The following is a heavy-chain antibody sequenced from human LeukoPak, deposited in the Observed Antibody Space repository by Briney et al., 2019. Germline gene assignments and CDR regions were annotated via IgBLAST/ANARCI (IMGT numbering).Heavy chain of an antibody. Sequence: SETLSLTCTVSGVSVRNYYWSWIRQPARKGLEGIGRIYASYPTKYNPSTTSPVSMSIDTSTNAFPMTLSSVTAADTDVYYCAKGTYYDDSNTEYSSHAFDVWGQGTRATVSS. CDR3: AKGTYYDDSNTEYSSHAFDV. J-gene: IGHJ3*01. CDR2: IYASYPT. D-gene: IGHD3-22*01. V-gene: IGHV4-4*07. CDR1: GVSVRNYY.